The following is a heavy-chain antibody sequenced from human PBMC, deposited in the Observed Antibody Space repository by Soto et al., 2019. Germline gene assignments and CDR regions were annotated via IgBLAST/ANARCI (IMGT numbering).Heavy chain of an antibody. V-gene: IGHV4-31*03. CDR1: GGSISSGGYY. CDR2: IYYGGST. Sequence: SETLSLTCTVSGGSISSGGYYWSWIRQHPGKGLEWIGYIYYGGSTYYNPSLKSRVTISVDTSKNQFSLKLSSVTAADTAVYYCARVDDSSANWFDPWGQGTLVTVSS. J-gene: IGHJ5*02. D-gene: IGHD3-22*01. CDR3: ARVDDSSANWFDP.